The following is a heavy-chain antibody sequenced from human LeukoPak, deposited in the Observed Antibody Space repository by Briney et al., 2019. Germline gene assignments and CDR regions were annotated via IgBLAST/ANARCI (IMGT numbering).Heavy chain of an antibody. CDR2: ISGDGRST. J-gene: IGHJ3*02. V-gene: IGHV3-23*01. Sequence: GGSLRLSCAASGFSFTRYAMSWVRQAPGKGLERVSNISGDGRSTHYADSAKGRFTISRDISKNTVHLQMNTLRAEDTAVYFCAKSDETLGGALDIWGQGTMVAISS. D-gene: IGHD3-3*01. CDR3: AKSDETLGGALDI. CDR1: GFSFTRYA.